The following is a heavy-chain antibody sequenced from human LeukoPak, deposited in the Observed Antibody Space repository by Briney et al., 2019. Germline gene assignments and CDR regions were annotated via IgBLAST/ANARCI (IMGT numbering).Heavy chain of an antibody. J-gene: IGHJ5*02. CDR1: GGSISSGSYY. CDR3: AREEYYYGSGTRFDP. Sequence: PSQTLSLTCTVSGGSISSGSYYWSWIRQPAGKGLEWIGRIYTSGSTNYNPSLKSRVTISVDTSKNQFSLKLSSVTAADTAVYYCAREEYYYGSGTRFDPWGQGTLVTVSS. D-gene: IGHD3-10*01. CDR2: IYTSGST. V-gene: IGHV4-61*02.